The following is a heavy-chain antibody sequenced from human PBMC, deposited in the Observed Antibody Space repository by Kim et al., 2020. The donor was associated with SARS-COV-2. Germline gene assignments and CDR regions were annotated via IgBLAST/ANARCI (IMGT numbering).Heavy chain of an antibody. D-gene: IGHD6-13*01. CDR1: GGSISSYY. Sequence: SETLSLTCTVSGGSISSYYWSWIRQPPGKGLEWIGYIYYSGSTNYNPSLKSRVTISVDTSKNQFSLKLSSVTAADTAVYYCARQRGDSSSWLIAVADYYYYYGMDVWGQGTTVTVSS. CDR2: IYYSGST. CDR3: ARQRGDSSSWLIAVADYYYYYGMDV. V-gene: IGHV4-59*08. J-gene: IGHJ6*02.